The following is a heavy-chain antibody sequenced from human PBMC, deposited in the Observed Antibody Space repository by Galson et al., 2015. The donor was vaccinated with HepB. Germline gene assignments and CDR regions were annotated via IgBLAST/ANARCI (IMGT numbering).Heavy chain of an antibody. J-gene: IGHJ6*02. V-gene: IGHV3-33*01. CDR3: ARWIQLIHYYYYGMDV. D-gene: IGHD5-18*01. Sequence: SLRLSCAASGFTFSSYGMHWVRQAPGKGLEWVAVIWYDGSNKYYADSVKGRFTISRDNSKNTLYLQMNSLRAEDTAVYYCARWIQLIHYYYYGMDVWGQGTTVTVSS. CDR1: GFTFSSYG. CDR2: IWYDGSNK.